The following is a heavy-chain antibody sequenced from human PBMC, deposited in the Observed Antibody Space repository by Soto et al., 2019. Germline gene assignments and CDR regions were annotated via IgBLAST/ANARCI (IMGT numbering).Heavy chain of an antibody. CDR3: ASHVDHDFWSGYYYFDY. J-gene: IGHJ4*02. CDR1: GFTFSSYS. Sequence: GGSLRLSCAASGFTFSSYSMNWVRQAPGKGLEWVSSISSSSSYIYYADSVKGRFTISRDNAKNSLYLQMNSLRAEDTAVYYCASHVDHDFWSGYYYFDYWGQGTLVTVSS. D-gene: IGHD3-3*01. V-gene: IGHV3-21*01. CDR2: ISSSSSYI.